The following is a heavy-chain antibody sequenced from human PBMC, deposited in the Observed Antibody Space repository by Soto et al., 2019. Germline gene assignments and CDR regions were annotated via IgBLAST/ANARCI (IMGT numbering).Heavy chain of an antibody. CDR1: GGTFSSYA. CDR2: IIPIFGTA. D-gene: IGHD5-18*01. Sequence: QVQLVQSGAEVKKPGSSVKVSCKASGGTFSSYAISWVRQAPGQGLEWMGGIIPIFGTANYAQKFQGRVRITADDSTSTASMELSSLRSEDTAVYYCARHRLAHSDGWDAGYYHYGMDVWGQGTTVTVSS. J-gene: IGHJ6*02. CDR3: ARHRLAHSDGWDAGYYHYGMDV. V-gene: IGHV1-69*12.